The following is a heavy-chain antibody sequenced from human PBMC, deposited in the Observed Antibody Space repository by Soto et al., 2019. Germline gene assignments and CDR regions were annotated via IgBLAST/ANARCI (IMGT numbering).Heavy chain of an antibody. J-gene: IGHJ5*02. D-gene: IGHD3-22*01. CDR3: ERGMIVPVGNWFDT. CDR2: VDWDDDK. CDR1: GFSLTTSGVG. Sequence: SGPTLVNPTQTLTLTCTFSGFSLTTSGVGVGWIRQPPGKALEWLALVDWDDDKRYSPSLKSRLTITKDTSTNQVVLTMTNLDPVDRGTYYCERGMIVPVGNWFDTWGKGIQVTVSS. V-gene: IGHV2-5*02.